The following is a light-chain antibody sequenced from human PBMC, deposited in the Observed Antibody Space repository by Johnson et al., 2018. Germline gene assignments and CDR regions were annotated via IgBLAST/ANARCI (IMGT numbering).Light chain of an antibody. J-gene: IGLJ1*01. CDR3: GTWDSSLCASYV. V-gene: IGLV1-51*02. CDR2: ENN. Sequence: QSVLTQPPSVSAAPGQKVTISCSGSSSNIGNNYVSWYQQLPGTAPKLLIYENNKRPSGIPDRFSGSKSGTSATLGITGLQTGDEADYYCGTWDSSLCASYVFGPGTKVTVL. CDR1: SSNIGNNY.